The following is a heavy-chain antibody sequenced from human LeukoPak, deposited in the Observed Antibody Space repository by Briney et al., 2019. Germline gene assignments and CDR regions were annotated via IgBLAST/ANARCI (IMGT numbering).Heavy chain of an antibody. CDR2: IYYRGGT. J-gene: IGHJ4*02. CDR1: GGSISSYY. D-gene: IGHD6-19*01. CDR3: ARGPLAVAGDFDY. Sequence: SETLSLTCTVSGGSISSYYWSWIRQPPGKGLEWIGYIYYRGGTTYNPYLKRRVTTTAETSTKQSSLMLSSVTASDTTVYYCARGPLAVAGDFDYWGQGSLVTVSS. V-gene: IGHV4-59*01.